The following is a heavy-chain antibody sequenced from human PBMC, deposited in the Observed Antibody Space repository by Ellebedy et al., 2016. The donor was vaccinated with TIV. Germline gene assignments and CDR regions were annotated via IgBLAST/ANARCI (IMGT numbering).Heavy chain of an antibody. CDR1: KFTFSRDW. V-gene: IGHV3-7*01. Sequence: PGGSLRLSCAASKFTFSRDWMSWVRQAPGEGLEWVANINQDGNEKYYVDSVKGRFAISRDNAKNSLFLHMNSLRAEDTAVYYCASPGNNYGQIDYWGQGTLVTVSS. J-gene: IGHJ4*02. CDR2: INQDGNEK. D-gene: IGHD5-18*01. CDR3: ASPGNNYGQIDY.